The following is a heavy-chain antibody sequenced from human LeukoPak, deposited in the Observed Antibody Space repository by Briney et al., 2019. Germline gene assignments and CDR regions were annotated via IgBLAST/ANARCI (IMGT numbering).Heavy chain of an antibody. V-gene: IGHV1-18*01. CDR3: ARDGVYCTNGVCYRDY. Sequence: ASVKVSCKASGYTFTSYGISWVRQAPRQGLEWMGLISAYNGNTNYAQKLQGRVTMTTDTSTSTAYMELRSLRSDDTAVYYCARDGVYCTNGVCYRDYWGQGTLVTVSS. J-gene: IGHJ4*02. CDR1: GYTFTSYG. CDR2: ISAYNGNT. D-gene: IGHD2-8*01.